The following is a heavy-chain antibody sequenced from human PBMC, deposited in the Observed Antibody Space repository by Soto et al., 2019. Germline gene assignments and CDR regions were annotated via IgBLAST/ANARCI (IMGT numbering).Heavy chain of an antibody. CDR3: ARGRYGDY. CDR1: GYTFTSYG. J-gene: IGHJ4*02. D-gene: IGHD1-1*01. V-gene: IGHV1-18*01. Sequence: QVHLVQSGAEVKKPGASVKVSCKGSGYTFTSYGITWVRQAPGQGLEWMGWISAPNGNTDYAQKLQGRVTVTRDTSTSTASMELSSLRSDDTAVYYCARGRYGDYWGQGALVTVSS. CDR2: ISAPNGNT.